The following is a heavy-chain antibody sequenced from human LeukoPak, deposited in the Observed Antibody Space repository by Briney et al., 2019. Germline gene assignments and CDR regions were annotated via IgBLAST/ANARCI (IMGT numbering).Heavy chain of an antibody. CDR1: GFTFSSYG. D-gene: IGHD1-26*01. Sequence: GGSLRLSCAASGFTFSSYGMHWVRQAPGKGLEWVAVIWYDGSNEYCADSVEGRFTISRDNSKNTLYLQMNSLRAEDTAVYYCARDHEWGRAYFDYWGQGTLVTVSS. CDR3: ARDHEWGRAYFDY. J-gene: IGHJ4*02. CDR2: IWYDGSNE. V-gene: IGHV3-33*01.